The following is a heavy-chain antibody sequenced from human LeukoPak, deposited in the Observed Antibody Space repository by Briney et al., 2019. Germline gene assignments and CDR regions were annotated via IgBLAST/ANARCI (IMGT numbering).Heavy chain of an antibody. D-gene: IGHD5-18*01. CDR2: IRSKAYRGTT. CDR1: GFNFGDHA. J-gene: IGHJ6*02. V-gene: IGHV3-49*04. Sequence: PGGSLRLSCTTSGFNFGDHAMTWVRQAPGKGLEWVGFIRSKAYRGTTEYAASVKGRFTFSRDDSKSVVYLQMNSLKSEDTAVYYCSRGPIQLWVHNGVDVWGQGTTVTVSS. CDR3: SRGPIQLWVHNGVDV.